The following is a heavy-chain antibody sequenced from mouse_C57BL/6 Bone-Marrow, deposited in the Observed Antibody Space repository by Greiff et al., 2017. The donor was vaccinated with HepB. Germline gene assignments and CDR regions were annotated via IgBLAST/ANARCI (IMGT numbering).Heavy chain of an antibody. Sequence: EVKLMESGGGLVKPGGSLKLSCAASGFTFSDYGMHWVRQAPEKGLEWVAYISSGSSTIYYADTVKGRFTISRDNAKTTLFLQMTSLRSEDTAMYYCAKYYDYENYAMDYWGQGTSVTVSS. J-gene: IGHJ4*01. CDR3: AKYYDYENYAMDY. CDR1: GFTFSDYG. D-gene: IGHD2-4*01. CDR2: ISSGSSTI. V-gene: IGHV5-17*01.